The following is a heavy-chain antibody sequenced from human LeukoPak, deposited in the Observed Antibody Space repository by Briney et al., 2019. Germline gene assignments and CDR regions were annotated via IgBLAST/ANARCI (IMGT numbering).Heavy chain of an antibody. J-gene: IGHJ4*02. Sequence: GGSLSLSCAASGFTFSSYAMSWVRQAPGKWLEWVSAISGSGGSTYYAASVKGRFNISRDNSKNTLYLQMNSLRAEDTAVYYCAKPHGYQLPYFDYWGQGTLVTVSS. CDR3: AKPHGYQLPYFDY. D-gene: IGHD2-2*01. V-gene: IGHV3-23*01. CDR2: ISGSGGST. CDR1: GFTFSSYA.